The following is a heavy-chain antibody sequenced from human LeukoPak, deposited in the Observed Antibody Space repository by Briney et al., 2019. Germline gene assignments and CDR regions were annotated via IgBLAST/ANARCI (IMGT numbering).Heavy chain of an antibody. D-gene: IGHD1-26*01. J-gene: IGHJ4*02. CDR1: GFTFDEYG. CDR2: INWDGSST. Sequence: GGSLRLSCAASGFTFDEYGMSWVRQAPGKGLEWVSSINWDGSSTAYADSVQGRFTISRDNAKNSLHLQMKSLRAEDTALYYCARDSFSGSSLDYWGQRTLVTVSS. V-gene: IGHV3-20*04. CDR3: ARDSFSGSSLDY.